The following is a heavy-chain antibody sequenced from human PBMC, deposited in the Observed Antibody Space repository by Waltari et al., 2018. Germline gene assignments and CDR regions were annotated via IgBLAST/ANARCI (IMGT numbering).Heavy chain of an antibody. D-gene: IGHD3-3*01. CDR2: IYWNDDK. CDR1: GFSLSTSGVG. J-gene: IGHJ4*02. Sequence: QITLKESGPTLVKPTQTLTLTCTFSGFSLSTSGVGVGWIRQPPGKAMEWLALIYWNDDKRYSPSLKSRLTITKDTSKNQVVLTMTNMDPVDTATYYCAHSKHPYYDFWSGQPFDYWGQGTLVTVSS. CDR3: AHSKHPYYDFWSGQPFDY. V-gene: IGHV2-5*01.